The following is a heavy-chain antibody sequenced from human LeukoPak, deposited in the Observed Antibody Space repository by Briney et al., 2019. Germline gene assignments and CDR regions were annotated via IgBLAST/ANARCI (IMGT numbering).Heavy chain of an antibody. J-gene: IGHJ4*02. CDR3: ARGVAWSVDY. CDR2: INHSGST. CDR1: GGSISSGSYY. Sequence: SQTLSLTCTVSGGSISSGSYYWSWIRQPPGKGLEWIGEINHSGSTNYNPSLKSRVTISVDTSKNQFSLKLSSVTAADTAVYYCARGVAWSVDYWGQGTLVTVSS. D-gene: IGHD2-15*01. V-gene: IGHV4-39*07.